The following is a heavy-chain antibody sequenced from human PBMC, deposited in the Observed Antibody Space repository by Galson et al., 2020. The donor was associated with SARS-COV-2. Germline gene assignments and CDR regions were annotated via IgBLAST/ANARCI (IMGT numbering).Heavy chain of an antibody. CDR3: ARGDMGNDYFDY. CDR1: GLTFSNHW. CDR2: IYSEGSST. D-gene: IGHD7-27*01. V-gene: IGHV3-74*01. J-gene: IGHJ4*02. Sequence: GGSLRLSCAVSGLTFSNHWMHWVRQAPGKGLVWVARIYSEGSSTSYADSVKGRFTISGDNAKNTLYLQMNSLRAEDTAVYYCARGDMGNDYFDYWGQGTLVTVSS.